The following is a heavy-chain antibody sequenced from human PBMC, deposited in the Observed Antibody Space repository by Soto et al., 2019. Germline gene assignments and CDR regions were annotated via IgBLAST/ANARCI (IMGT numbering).Heavy chain of an antibody. CDR3: ARGVARGWKGKGHLYSSSAPLYYYGMDV. CDR1: GGTFSSYA. J-gene: IGHJ6*02. Sequence: ASVKVSCKASGGTFSSYAISWVRQAPGQGLEWMGGIIPIFGTANYAQKFQGRVTITADESTSTAYMELSSLRSEDTAVYYCARGVARGWKGKGHLYSSSAPLYYYGMDVWGQGTTVTVSS. CDR2: IIPIFGTA. D-gene: IGHD6-6*01. V-gene: IGHV1-69*13.